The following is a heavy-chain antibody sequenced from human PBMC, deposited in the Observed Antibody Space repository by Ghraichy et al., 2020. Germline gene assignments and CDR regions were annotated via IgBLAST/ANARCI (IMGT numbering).Heavy chain of an antibody. V-gene: IGHV3-30-3*01. CDR1: GFTFSSYA. CDR2: ISYDGSNK. CDR3: ARLAGTHIAVADRADAFDI. Sequence: SCAASGFTFSSYAMHWVRQAPGKGLEWVAVISYDGSNKYYADSVKGRFTISRDNSKNTLYLQMNSLRAEDTAVYYCARLAGTHIAVADRADAFDIWGQGTMVTVSS. D-gene: IGHD6-19*01. J-gene: IGHJ3*02.